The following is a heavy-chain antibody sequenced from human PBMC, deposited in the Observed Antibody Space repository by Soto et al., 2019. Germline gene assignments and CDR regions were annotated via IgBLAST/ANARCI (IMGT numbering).Heavy chain of an antibody. J-gene: IGHJ4*02. CDR2: ISTDNGNT. Sequence: QVQLVQSAAEVKKPGASVKVSCKASGYTFTNYGVSWVRQAPGQGLEWMGWISTDNGNTYYAQKFQGRVTMTTDTSTNTAYMDLRSLRSDDTAVYYCARDDTVNTPNLDYWGQGTLVTVSS. V-gene: IGHV1-18*04. D-gene: IGHD4-17*01. CDR3: ARDDTVNTPNLDY. CDR1: GYTFTNYG.